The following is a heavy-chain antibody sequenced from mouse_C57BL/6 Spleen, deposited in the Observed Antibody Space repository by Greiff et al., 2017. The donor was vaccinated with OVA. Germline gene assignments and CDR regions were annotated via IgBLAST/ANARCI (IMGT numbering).Heavy chain of an antibody. CDR3: ARGNTWFAY. V-gene: IGHV1-64*01. CDR2: IHPNSGST. CDR1: GYTFTSYW. J-gene: IGHJ3*01. Sequence: VQLQQSGAELVKPGASVKLSCKASGYTFTSYWMHWVKQRPGQGLEWIGMIHPNSGSTKYNEKFKSKANLTVDKSSSTAYMQLSSLTSEDAAVYYCARGNTWFAYWGQGTLVTVSA.